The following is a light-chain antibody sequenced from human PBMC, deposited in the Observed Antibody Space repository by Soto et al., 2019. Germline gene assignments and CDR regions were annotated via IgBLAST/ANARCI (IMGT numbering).Light chain of an antibody. Sequence: QPVLTQSPSASASLGASVKLTCTLSSGHSSYAIAWHQQQPEKGPRYLMKLNSDGSHSKGDGIPDRFSGSSSGAERYLTISSLQSEGEADYYCQTWVTGIRVFGGGTKVTFL. CDR2: LNSDGSH. CDR1: SGHSSYA. J-gene: IGLJ2*01. CDR3: QTWVTGIRV. V-gene: IGLV4-69*01.